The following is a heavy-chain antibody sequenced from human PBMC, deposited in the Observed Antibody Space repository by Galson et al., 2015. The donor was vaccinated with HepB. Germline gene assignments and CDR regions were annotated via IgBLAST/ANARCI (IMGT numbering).Heavy chain of an antibody. Sequence: SLRLSCAASGFTFSSYGMHWVRQAPGKGLEWVAVMWYDGSNKYYADSVKGRFTISRDNSKNTLYLQMNSLRAEDTAVYYCARPLRFLEWLLSPLGYWGQGTLVTVSS. CDR1: GFTFSSYG. J-gene: IGHJ4*02. V-gene: IGHV3-33*01. CDR2: MWYDGSNK. CDR3: ARPLRFLEWLLSPLGY. D-gene: IGHD3-3*01.